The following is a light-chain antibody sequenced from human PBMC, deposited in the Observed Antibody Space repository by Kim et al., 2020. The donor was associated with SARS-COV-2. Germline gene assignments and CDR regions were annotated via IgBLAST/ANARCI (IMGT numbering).Light chain of an antibody. CDR3: AAWDDSLRRVV. V-gene: IGLV1-44*01. CDR2: DNN. Sequence: GQTVTSSCSGRNSNIVGNTVNWHQHLPATAPKLLISDNNQRPSGVPDRFSGSKSGTSASLAISGLQSEDEADYHCAAWDDSLRRVVFGGGTQLTVL. CDR1: NSNIVGNT. J-gene: IGLJ2*01.